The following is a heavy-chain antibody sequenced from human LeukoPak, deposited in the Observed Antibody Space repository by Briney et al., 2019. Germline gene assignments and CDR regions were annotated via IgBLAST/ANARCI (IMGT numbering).Heavy chain of an antibody. CDR1: LFTFSDYS. CDR3: ARDYKYAFDN. V-gene: IGHV3-48*01. CDR2: IGIDSGNT. J-gene: IGHJ4*02. D-gene: IGHD5-24*01. Sequence: VGSLRLSCAASLFTFSDYSMNWVRQAPGRGLECISYIGIDSGNTNYADCVKVRLTISGDKAKNSLYLQMNSLRVEDTAVYYCARDYKYAFDNWGQGTLVTVSS.